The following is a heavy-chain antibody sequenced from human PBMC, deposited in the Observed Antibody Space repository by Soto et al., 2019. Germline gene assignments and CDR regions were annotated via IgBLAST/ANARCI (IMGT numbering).Heavy chain of an antibody. CDR1: GGSISSYY. CDR2: IYYSGST. V-gene: IGHV4-59*08. CDR3: ARQFPYDFWSRYYSWFDL. Sequence: PSETLTLTCTVSGGSISSYYWSWIRQPPGKGLEWIGYIYYSGSTNYNPSLKSRVTISVDTSKKQFSLKLSSVTAADTAVYYSARQFPYDFWSRYYSWFDLWGQGTLVTVPS. J-gene: IGHJ5*02. D-gene: IGHD3-3*01.